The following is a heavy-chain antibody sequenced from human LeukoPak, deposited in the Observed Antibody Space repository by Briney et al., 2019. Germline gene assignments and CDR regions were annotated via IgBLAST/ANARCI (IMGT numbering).Heavy chain of an antibody. D-gene: IGHD2-2*01. CDR2: ISYDGSNK. CDR3: AKDWGGVVPAALFDY. V-gene: IGHV3-30*18. CDR1: GFTFSSYG. J-gene: IGHJ4*02. Sequence: PGRSLRLSCAASGFTFSSYGMHWVRQAPGKGLEWVAVISYDGSNKYYADSVKGRFTISRDNSKNTLYLQMNSLRAEDTAVYYCAKDWGGVVPAALFDYWGQGTLVTVSS.